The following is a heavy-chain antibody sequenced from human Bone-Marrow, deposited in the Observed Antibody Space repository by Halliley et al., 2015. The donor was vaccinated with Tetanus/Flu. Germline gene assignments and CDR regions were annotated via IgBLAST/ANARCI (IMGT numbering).Heavy chain of an antibody. CDR2: MNPSGDST. CDR3: ARDGHHWNFDY. J-gene: IGHJ4*02. Sequence: EWVARMNPSGDSTIYAQKFEGRVTVTRGTSASTDYMELRSLRSEDTAVYFCARDGHHWNFDYWGQGALVTVSS. D-gene: IGHD1-1*01. V-gene: IGHV1-46*01.